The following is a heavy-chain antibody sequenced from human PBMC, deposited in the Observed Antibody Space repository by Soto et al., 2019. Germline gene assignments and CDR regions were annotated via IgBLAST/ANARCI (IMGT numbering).Heavy chain of an antibody. D-gene: IGHD6-13*01. Sequence: QVQLVESGGGVVQPGRSLGLSCAASGFTFSSYGMHWVRQAPGKGLEWVAVIWYDGSNKYYADSVKGRFTISRDNSKNTLYLQMNSLRAEDTAVYYCAREASSSWINWFDPWGQGTLVTVSS. V-gene: IGHV3-33*01. J-gene: IGHJ5*02. CDR2: IWYDGSNK. CDR1: GFTFSSYG. CDR3: AREASSSWINWFDP.